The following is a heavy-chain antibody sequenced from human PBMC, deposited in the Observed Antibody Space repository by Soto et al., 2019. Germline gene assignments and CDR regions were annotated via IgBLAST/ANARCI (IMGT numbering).Heavy chain of an antibody. CDR1: GGSISGYY. V-gene: IGHV4-59*01. CDR2: IYNSGTT. Sequence: QVQLQESGPGLMKPSETLSLTCAVSGGSISGYYWSWIRQPPGKGLEWIGYIYNSGTTNYNPSLKSRVTMSVDTSKNQFSLKLSSVTAADTAVYFCAREYCTSTRCYGTFDYWGQGALVTVSS. J-gene: IGHJ4*02. D-gene: IGHD2-2*01. CDR3: AREYCTSTRCYGTFDY.